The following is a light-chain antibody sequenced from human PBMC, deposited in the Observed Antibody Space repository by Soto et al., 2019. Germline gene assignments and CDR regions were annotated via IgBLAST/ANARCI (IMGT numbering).Light chain of an antibody. V-gene: IGKV1-5*03. CDR3: QQYGSSPET. J-gene: IGKJ1*01. Sequence: DIQMTQSPATLSGSVGDRVTITCRASQSISTWLAWYQQKPGKAPKLLIYTASNLEGGVPSRFSGSGSGTDFTLTISRLEPEDFAVYYCQQYGSSPETFGQGTKVDIK. CDR2: TAS. CDR1: QSISTW.